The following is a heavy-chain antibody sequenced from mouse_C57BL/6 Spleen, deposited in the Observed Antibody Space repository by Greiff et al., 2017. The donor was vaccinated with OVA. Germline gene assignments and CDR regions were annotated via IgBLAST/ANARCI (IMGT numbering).Heavy chain of an antibody. CDR3: ARSLDYFDY. Sequence: VQLQQPGPELVKPGASVTLSCKASGYTFTSYWMHWVKQRPGQGLEWIGMIHPNSGSTNYNEKFKSKATLTVYKSSSTAYMQLSSLTSEDSAVYYCARSLDYFDYWGQGTTLTVSS. CDR2: IHPNSGST. J-gene: IGHJ2*01. V-gene: IGHV1-64*01. CDR1: GYTFTSYW.